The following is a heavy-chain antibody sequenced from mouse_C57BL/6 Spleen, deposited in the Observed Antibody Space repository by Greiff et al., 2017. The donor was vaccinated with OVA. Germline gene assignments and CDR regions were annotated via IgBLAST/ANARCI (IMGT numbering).Heavy chain of an antibody. D-gene: IGHD2-3*01. J-gene: IGHJ2*01. V-gene: IGHV1-18*01. Sequence: VQLQQSGPELVKPGASVKIPCKASGYTFTDYNMDWVKQSHGKSLEWIGDINPNNGGTIYNQKFKGKATLTVDKSSSTAYMELRSLTSEDTAVYYCAREADGYYGNYFDYWGQGTTLTVSS. CDR1: GYTFTDYN. CDR3: AREADGYYGNYFDY. CDR2: INPNNGGT.